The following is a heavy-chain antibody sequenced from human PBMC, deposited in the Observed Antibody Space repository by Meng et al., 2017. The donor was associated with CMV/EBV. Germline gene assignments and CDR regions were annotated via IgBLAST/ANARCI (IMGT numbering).Heavy chain of an antibody. V-gene: IGHV3-48*03. CDR1: GFTFSNYE. J-gene: IGHJ4*02. Sequence: GGSLRLSCAASGFTFSNYEMSWVRQAPGKGLEWVSYISSSGSTIYYADSVKGRFTISRDNAKNSLYLQMNSLRAEDTAVYYCARGSSMIVVVNFDYWGQGTLVTVSS. D-gene: IGHD3-22*01. CDR3: ARGSSMIVVVNFDY. CDR2: ISSSGSTI.